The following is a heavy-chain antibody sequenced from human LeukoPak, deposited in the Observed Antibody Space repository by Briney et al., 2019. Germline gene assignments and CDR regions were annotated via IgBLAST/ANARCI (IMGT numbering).Heavy chain of an antibody. V-gene: IGHV4-34*01. J-gene: IGHJ4*02. Sequence: SETLSLTCAVYGGSFSGYYWSWIRQPPGKGLEWIGEINHSGSTNYNPSLKSRVTISVDTSKNQFSLKLSSVTAADTAVYYCAVAGTFIYTSVFDYWGQGTLVTVSS. CDR2: INHSGST. CDR3: AVAGTFIYTSVFDY. D-gene: IGHD6-19*01. CDR1: GGSFSGYY.